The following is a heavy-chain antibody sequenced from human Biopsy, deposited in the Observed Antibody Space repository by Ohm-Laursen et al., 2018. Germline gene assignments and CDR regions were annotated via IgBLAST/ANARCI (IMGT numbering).Heavy chain of an antibody. CDR2: IDWDEYK. J-gene: IGHJ6*02. D-gene: IGHD6-13*01. Sequence: TQTLTLTCSFTGFSLSTSAVGVGWIRQPPGKALEWLARIDWDEYKVYSVSLKDRLTISKATSENQVVLTMTNTDPADTGTYFCARTPIAIFSAGLVYRHRRHLQGMDVWGQGTAVTVS. CDR3: ARTPIAIFSAGLVYRHRRHLQGMDV. V-gene: IGHV2-70*04. CDR1: GFSLSTSAVG.